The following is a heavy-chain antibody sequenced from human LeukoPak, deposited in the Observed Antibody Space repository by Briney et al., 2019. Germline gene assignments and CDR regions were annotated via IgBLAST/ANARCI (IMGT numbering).Heavy chain of an antibody. J-gene: IGHJ6*02. CDR3: ARDGHSITIFGVVMPPNYYYYYYGMDV. CDR1: GYTFTSYD. V-gene: IGHV1-8*01. Sequence: ASVKVSCKASGYTFTSYDINWVRQATGQGLEWMGWMNPNSGNTGYAQKFQGRVTMTRNTSISTAYMELSSLRSEDTAVYYCARDGHSITIFGVVMPPNYYYYYYGMDVWGQGTTVTVSS. CDR2: MNPNSGNT. D-gene: IGHD3-3*01.